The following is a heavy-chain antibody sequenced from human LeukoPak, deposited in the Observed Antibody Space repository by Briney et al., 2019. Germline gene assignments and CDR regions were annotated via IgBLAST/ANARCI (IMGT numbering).Heavy chain of an antibody. CDR1: GFTFSSYS. CDR2: ISSSSSYI. CDR3: ARFLSGYYSYFDY. V-gene: IGHV3-21*01. Sequence: GGSLRLSCAASGFTFSSYSTNWVRQAPGKGLEWVSSISSSSSYIYYADSVKGRFTISRDNAKNSLYLQMNSLRAEDTAVYYCARFLSGYYSYFDYWGQGTLVTVSS. D-gene: IGHD3-22*01. J-gene: IGHJ4*02.